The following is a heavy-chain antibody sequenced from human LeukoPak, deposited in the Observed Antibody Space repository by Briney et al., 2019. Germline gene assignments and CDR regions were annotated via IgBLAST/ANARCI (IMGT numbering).Heavy chain of an antibody. Sequence: ASVKVSCKASGYTFTGYYMHWVRQAPGQGLEWMGWINPNSGGTNYAQKFQGRVAMTRDTSISTAYMELSRLRSDDTAVYYCARVVGATTRYFDYWGQGTLVTVSS. D-gene: IGHD1-26*01. V-gene: IGHV1-2*02. CDR1: GYTFTGYY. J-gene: IGHJ4*02. CDR2: INPNSGGT. CDR3: ARVVGATTRYFDY.